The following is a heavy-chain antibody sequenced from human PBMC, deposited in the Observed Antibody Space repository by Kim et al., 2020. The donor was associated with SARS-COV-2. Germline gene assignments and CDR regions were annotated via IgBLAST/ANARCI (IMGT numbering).Heavy chain of an antibody. CDR3: ASGYYGSGSYYSPFDY. V-gene: IGHV4-39*01. D-gene: IGHD3-10*01. J-gene: IGHJ4*02. Sequence: PTLRSPVTISVATSKNQFSLKLSSVTAADTAVYYCASGYYGSGSYYSPFDYWGQGTLVTVSS.